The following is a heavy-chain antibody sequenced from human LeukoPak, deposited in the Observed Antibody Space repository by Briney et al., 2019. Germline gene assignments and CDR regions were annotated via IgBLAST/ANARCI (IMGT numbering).Heavy chain of an antibody. CDR1: GFTFDDYA. CDR2: ISGDGGST. D-gene: IGHD2-2*01. J-gene: IGHJ4*02. Sequence: RGSLRLSCAASGFTFDDYAMHWVRQAPGKGLEWVSLISGDGGSTYYADSVKGRFTISRDNSKNSLYLQMNSLRAEDTAVYYCAKGGSTSPNGINDYWGQGTLVTVSS. V-gene: IGHV3-43*02. CDR3: AKGGSTSPNGINDY.